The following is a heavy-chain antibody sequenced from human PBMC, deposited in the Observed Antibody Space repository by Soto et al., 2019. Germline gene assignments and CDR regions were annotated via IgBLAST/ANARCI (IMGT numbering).Heavy chain of an antibody. CDR2: ISYDGSNK. V-gene: IGHV3-30*03. J-gene: IGHJ4*02. Sequence: GGSLRLSCVASGFTFSGYNMHWVRQAPGKGLEWVAFISYDGSNKYYADSVKGRFTISRDNSRNTVYQQMNSLKPEDTAMYHCAQREGRAFHSWGQVTRIALSS. CDR3: AQREGRAFHS. CDR1: GFTFSGYN. D-gene: IGHD6-13*01.